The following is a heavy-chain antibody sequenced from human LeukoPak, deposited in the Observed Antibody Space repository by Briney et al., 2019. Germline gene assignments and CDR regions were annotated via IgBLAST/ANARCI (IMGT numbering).Heavy chain of an antibody. CDR3: SRHGGYRYDWFDP. D-gene: IGHD5-12*01. Sequence: PSETLSLTCTVSGGSISSSSYYWAWIRQPPGKGLEWIGSIYYRGSTSYNPSLSSRVTISVDTSKNQFSLKLNSVTAADTAVYYCSRHGGYRYDWFDPWGQGTLVTVSS. V-gene: IGHV4-39*01. J-gene: IGHJ5*02. CDR2: IYYRGST. CDR1: GGSISSSSYY.